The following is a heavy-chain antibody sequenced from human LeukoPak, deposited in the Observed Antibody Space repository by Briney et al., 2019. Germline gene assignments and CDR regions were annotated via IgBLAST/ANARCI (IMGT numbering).Heavy chain of an antibody. V-gene: IGHV4-34*01. Sequence: SETLSLTCTVSGGSISSYYWSWIRQPPGKGLEWIGEINHSGSTNYNPSLKSRVTISVDTSKNQFSLKLSSVTAADTAVYYCARGGVSLLWFGESSRRYYFDYWGQGTLVTVSS. J-gene: IGHJ4*02. CDR1: GGSISSYY. D-gene: IGHD3-10*01. CDR3: ARGGVSLLWFGESSRRYYFDY. CDR2: INHSGST.